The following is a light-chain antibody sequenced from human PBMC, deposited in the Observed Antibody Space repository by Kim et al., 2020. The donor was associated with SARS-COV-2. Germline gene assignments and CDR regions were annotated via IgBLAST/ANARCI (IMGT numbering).Light chain of an antibody. CDR1: DVIKSG. Sequence: SASVGDRVTITCRASDVIKSGWAWYQLKPGKAPKLRMYQASILHTGVPSRFSGSASGTDFTLTISSLQPDDFATYYCQQYNDQPWTFGQGTKLEI. CDR2: QAS. V-gene: IGKV1-5*03. CDR3: QQYNDQPWT. J-gene: IGKJ2*02.